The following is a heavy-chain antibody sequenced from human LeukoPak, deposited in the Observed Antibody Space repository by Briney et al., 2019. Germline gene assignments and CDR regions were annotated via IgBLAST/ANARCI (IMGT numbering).Heavy chain of an antibody. CDR1: GFTFSSYA. Sequence: GGSLRLSCAASGFTFSSYAMSWVRQAPGKGLEWVSVIYSGGSTYYADSVKGRFTISRDNAKNSLYLQMNSLRAEDTAVYYCAREVAYCGGDCYRAPLGYYYMDVWGKGTTVTVSS. V-gene: IGHV3-66*01. J-gene: IGHJ6*03. CDR2: IYSGGST. CDR3: AREVAYCGGDCYRAPLGYYYMDV. D-gene: IGHD2-21*01.